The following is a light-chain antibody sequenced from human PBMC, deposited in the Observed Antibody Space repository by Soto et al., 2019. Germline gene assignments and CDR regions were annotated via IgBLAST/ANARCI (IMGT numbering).Light chain of an antibody. CDR1: QSVSSSY. J-gene: IGKJ4*01. CDR2: GAS. Sequence: EIVVTQSPGTLSLSPGGRATLSCRASQSVSSSYLAWYQQRPGQAPRLLIFGASFRATGIPDRFSGSGSGTDFTLTISRLEPEDFAVYYCEDYGRPLTFGGGTKVEIK. CDR3: EDYGRPLT. V-gene: IGKV3-20*01.